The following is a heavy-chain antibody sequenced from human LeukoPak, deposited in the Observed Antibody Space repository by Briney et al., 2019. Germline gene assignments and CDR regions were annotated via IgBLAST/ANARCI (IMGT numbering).Heavy chain of an antibody. CDR2: ISYDGSNK. J-gene: IGHJ3*02. CDR1: GFTFSSYA. D-gene: IGHD2-21*02. V-gene: IGHV3-30-3*01. Sequence: GRSLRLSCAASGFTFSSYAMHWVRQAPGKGLEWVAVISYDGSNKYYADSVKGRFTISRDNSKNTLYLQMNSLRAEDTAVYYCARPAVVVTAANAFDIWGQGTMVTVSS. CDR3: ARPAVVVTAANAFDI.